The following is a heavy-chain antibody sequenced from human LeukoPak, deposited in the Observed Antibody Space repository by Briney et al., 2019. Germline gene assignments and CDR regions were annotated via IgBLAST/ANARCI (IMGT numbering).Heavy chain of an antibody. V-gene: IGHV3-23*01. J-gene: IGHJ4*02. CDR1: GFTFSSYA. CDR3: AKVPDIVVVPAATYFDY. Sequence: GGSLRLSCAASGFTFSSYAMSWVRQAPGKGLEWVSAISGSGGSTYYPDSVKGRFTISRDNSKNTLYLQMNSLRAEDTAVYYCAKVPDIVVVPAATYFDYWGQGTLVTVSS. CDR2: ISGSGGST. D-gene: IGHD2-2*01.